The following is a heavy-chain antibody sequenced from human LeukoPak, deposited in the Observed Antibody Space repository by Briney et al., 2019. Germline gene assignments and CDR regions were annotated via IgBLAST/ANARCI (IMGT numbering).Heavy chain of an antibody. V-gene: IGHV3-66*01. CDR2: IYSDAST. D-gene: IGHD1-26*01. J-gene: IGHJ4*02. Sequence: GGFLRLSCAVFGFTVSSSYMSWVRQAPGKGLEWVSIIYSDASTYYADSVKGRFSISRDNSKNILYLQMNSLRAEDTALYYCTREAGATDYWGQGTLVTVSS. CDR3: TREAGATDY. CDR1: GFTVSSSY.